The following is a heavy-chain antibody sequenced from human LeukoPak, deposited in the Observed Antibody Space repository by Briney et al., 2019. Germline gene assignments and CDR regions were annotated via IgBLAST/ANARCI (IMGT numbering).Heavy chain of an antibody. D-gene: IGHD6-13*01. J-gene: IGHJ6*03. CDR2: IYAGGGT. CDR1: GLTVSTNY. Sequence: GGSLRLSCAASGLTVSTNYMRWIRQAPGKGLEWVSLIYAGGGTAYADSVKGRFTISRDNSKNTLYLRMNSLRAEDTAVYYCASPRLIAAALGYYYMDVWGKGTTVTVSS. CDR3: ASPRLIAAALGYYYMDV. V-gene: IGHV3-53*05.